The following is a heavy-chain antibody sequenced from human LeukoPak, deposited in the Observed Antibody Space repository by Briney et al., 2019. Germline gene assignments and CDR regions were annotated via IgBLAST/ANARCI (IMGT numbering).Heavy chain of an antibody. Sequence: ASVKVSCKASGYTFTSYGISWVRQAPGQGLEWMGWISAYNGNTNYAQKLQGRVTMTMTTDTSTSTAYMELRSLRSDDTAVYYCARDPLRSDIVVVPAAPNYYMDVWGKGTTVTVSS. J-gene: IGHJ6*03. CDR2: ISAYNGNT. CDR3: ARDPLRSDIVVVPAAPNYYMDV. V-gene: IGHV1-18*01. D-gene: IGHD2-2*01. CDR1: GYTFTSYG.